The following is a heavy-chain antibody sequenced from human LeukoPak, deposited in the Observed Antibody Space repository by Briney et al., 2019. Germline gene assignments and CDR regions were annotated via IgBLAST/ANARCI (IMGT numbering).Heavy chain of an antibody. CDR1: GYTFTSYG. J-gene: IGHJ4*02. D-gene: IGHD2-8*01. V-gene: IGHV1-18*01. CDR3: ARGYCTNGVCYSFDY. CDR2: ISAYNGNT. Sequence: ASVKVSCKASGYTFTSYGISWVRQAPGQGPEWMGWISAYNGNTNYAQKLQGRVTMTTDTSTSTAYMELRSLRSDDTAVYYCARGYCTNGVCYSFDYWGQGTLVTVSS.